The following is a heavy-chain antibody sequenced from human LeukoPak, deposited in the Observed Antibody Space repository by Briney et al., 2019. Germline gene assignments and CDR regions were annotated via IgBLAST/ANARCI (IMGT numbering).Heavy chain of an antibody. V-gene: IGHV2-70*04. CDR3: ARRDSGGASTWLDP. J-gene: IGHJ5*02. CDR2: IDWDDDK. D-gene: IGHD3-10*01. Sequence: SGPALVKPTQTLTLTCTFSGFSLTTSGVRVSWIRQPPGKALEWLARIDWDDDKFYSTSLKTRLTIPKDPSKNQVVLTITNMDPVDAATDYWARRDSGGASTWLDPWGQGTLVTVSS. CDR1: GFSLTTSGVR.